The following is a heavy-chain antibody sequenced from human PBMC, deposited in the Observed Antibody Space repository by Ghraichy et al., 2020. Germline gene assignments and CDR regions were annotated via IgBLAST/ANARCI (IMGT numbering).Heavy chain of an antibody. Sequence: SETLSLTCDVSGDSVRSDNWWSWVRQPPGKGLEWIGEISNTGSTNCNAALKSRVILAVDKPKNQFSLTLKSVTPADTAVYYCARDTGSHPGDWGPGTLVTVSS. CDR3: ARDTGSHPGD. J-gene: IGHJ4*02. CDR2: ISNTGST. V-gene: IGHV4-4*02. D-gene: IGHD1-26*01. CDR1: GDSVRSDNW.